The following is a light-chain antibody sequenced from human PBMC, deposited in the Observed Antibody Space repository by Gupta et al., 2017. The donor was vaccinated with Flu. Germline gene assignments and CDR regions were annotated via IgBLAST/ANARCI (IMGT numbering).Light chain of an antibody. Sequence: SYQHQPGETPTIIIYEDSNRRSGVPNRFSGSKSGNTASLTISGLQAEDEADYYCCSYTSSGTRVLGTGTEVTVL. V-gene: IGLV2-14*01. CDR2: EDS. CDR3: CSYTSSGTRV. J-gene: IGLJ1*01.